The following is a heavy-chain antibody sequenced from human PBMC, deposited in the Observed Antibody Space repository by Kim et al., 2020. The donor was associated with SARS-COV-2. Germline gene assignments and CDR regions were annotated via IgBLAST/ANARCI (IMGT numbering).Heavy chain of an antibody. V-gene: IGHV3-7*01. CDR3: ARAKDILTGLLDY. CDR2: IKQDGSEK. CDR1: GFTFSSYW. J-gene: IGHJ4*02. Sequence: GGSLRLSCAAPGFTFSSYWMSWVRQAPGKGLERVANIKQDGSEKYYVDSVKGRFTISRDNAKNSLYLQMNSLRAEDTAVYYCARAKDILTGLLDYWGQGTLVTVSS. D-gene: IGHD3-9*01.